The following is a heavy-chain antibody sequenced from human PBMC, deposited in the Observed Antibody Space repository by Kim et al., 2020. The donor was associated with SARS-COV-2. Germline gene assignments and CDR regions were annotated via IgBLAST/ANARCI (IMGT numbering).Heavy chain of an antibody. CDR3: VKSDQFVSSGYSDY. Sequence: ADSVKGRFTISRDNSKNTLYLQMSSLRAEDTAVYYCVKSDQFVSSGYSDYWGQGTLVTVSS. V-gene: IGHV3-64D*06. D-gene: IGHD3-3*01. J-gene: IGHJ4*02.